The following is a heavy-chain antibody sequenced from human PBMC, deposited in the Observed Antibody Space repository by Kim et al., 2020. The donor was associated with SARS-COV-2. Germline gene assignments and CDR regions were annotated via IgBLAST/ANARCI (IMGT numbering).Heavy chain of an antibody. CDR3: ARGRDYYDSSGYYMGAFDI. V-gene: IGHV4-59*01. Sequence: SETLSLTCTVSGASISSYYWSWIRQPPGKGLEWIGYISYSGSTNYNPSLKSRVTISIDTSKNQFSLKLTSVAAADTAVYFCARGRDYYDSSGYYMGAFDIWGQGTMVTVSS. D-gene: IGHD3-22*01. J-gene: IGHJ3*02. CDR1: GASISSYY. CDR2: ISYSGST.